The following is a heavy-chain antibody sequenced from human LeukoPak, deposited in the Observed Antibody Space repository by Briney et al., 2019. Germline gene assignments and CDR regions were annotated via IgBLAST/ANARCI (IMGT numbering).Heavy chain of an antibody. D-gene: IGHD1-26*01. Sequence: PSETLSLTCTVSGGSISSGGYYWSWIRQHPGKGLEWIGYIYYSGSTYYNPSLKSRVTISVDTSKNQFSLKLSSVTAADTAVYYCASQVSLYSGSYLAYWGQGTLVTVSS. CDR2: IYYSGST. J-gene: IGHJ4*02. CDR1: GGSISSGGYY. CDR3: ASQVSLYSGSYLAY. V-gene: IGHV4-31*03.